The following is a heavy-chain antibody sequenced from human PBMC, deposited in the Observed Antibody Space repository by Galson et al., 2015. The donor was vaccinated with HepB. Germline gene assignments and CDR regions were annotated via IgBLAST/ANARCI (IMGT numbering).Heavy chain of an antibody. J-gene: IGHJ3*02. V-gene: IGHV3-74*01. CDR1: GFTFSSYW. Sequence: SLRLSCAASGFTFSSYWMHWVRQAPGKGLVWVSRINGDGTTTRYADSVKGRFTISRDNAKNSLYLQMNSLRAEDTAVYYCARDVYGIDIWGQGTMVTVSS. D-gene: IGHD5/OR15-5a*01. CDR2: INGDGTTT. CDR3: ARDVYGIDI.